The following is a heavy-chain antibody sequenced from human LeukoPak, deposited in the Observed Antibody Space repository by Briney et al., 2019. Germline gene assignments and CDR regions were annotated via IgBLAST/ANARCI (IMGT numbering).Heavy chain of an antibody. J-gene: IGHJ3*02. CDR1: GGSITTYF. CDR2: INYSGST. Sequence: SETLSLTCTASGGSITTYFWSWIRQAPGKGLEWIGFINYSGSTNSNPALKSRLTMSIDTSRNHFSLKLSSVTAADTAVYYCARGLYCGGVCYPDGFDIWGQGTMFTVSS. V-gene: IGHV4-59*01. D-gene: IGHD2-21*02. CDR3: ARGLYCGGVCYPDGFDI.